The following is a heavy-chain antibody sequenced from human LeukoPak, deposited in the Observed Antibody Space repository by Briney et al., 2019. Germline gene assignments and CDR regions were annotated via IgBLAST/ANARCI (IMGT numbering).Heavy chain of an antibody. Sequence: SETLSLTCTVSGGSISSGSYYWSWIRQPAGEGLEWIGRIYTSGSTNYNPSLKSRVTISVDTSKNQFSLKLSSVTAADTAVYYCARTQRYRHCSGGSCYSYPGGYFDYWGQGTLVTVSS. CDR3: ARTQRYRHCSGGSCYSYPGGYFDY. V-gene: IGHV4-61*02. CDR1: GGSISSGSYY. CDR2: IYTSGST. J-gene: IGHJ4*02. D-gene: IGHD2-15*01.